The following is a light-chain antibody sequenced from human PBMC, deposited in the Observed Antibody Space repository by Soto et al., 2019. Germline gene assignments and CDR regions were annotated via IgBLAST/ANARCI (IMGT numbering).Light chain of an antibody. J-gene: IGKJ4*01. CDR1: QSINIY. CDR2: DAS. Sequence: EIVLTQSPAALSLSPGGRATLSCRVSQSINIYLAWYQQKLGQAPRLLIYDASIRATGIPARFSGSVSGTDFTLTISSLETEDFGVYYCQQRYSWPLTFGGGTRWIS. CDR3: QQRYSWPLT. V-gene: IGKV3-11*01.